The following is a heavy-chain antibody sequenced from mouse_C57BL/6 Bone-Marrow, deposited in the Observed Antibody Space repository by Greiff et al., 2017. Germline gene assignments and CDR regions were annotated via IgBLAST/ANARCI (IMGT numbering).Heavy chain of an antibody. V-gene: IGHV7-3*01. CDR2: IRNKATGYTT. D-gene: IGHD2-1*01. CDR1: GFTFTDYY. J-gene: IGHJ3*01. Sequence: EVKLVESGGGLVQPGGSLSLSCAASGFTFTDYYMSWVRQPPGKALEWLGFIRNKATGYTTEYSASVKGRFTISRDNSQSILYLQMNALRAEDSATYYCARSPSLWYSLAYWGQGTLVTVSA. CDR3: ARSPSLWYSLAY.